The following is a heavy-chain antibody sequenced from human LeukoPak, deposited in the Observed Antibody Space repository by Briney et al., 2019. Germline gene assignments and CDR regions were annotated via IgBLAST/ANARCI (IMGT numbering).Heavy chain of an antibody. V-gene: IGHV4-59*01. CDR1: GGSIRGYY. CDR2: IYYTGST. Sequence: TSETLSLTCTVSGGSIRGYYWSWIRQPPGKGLEWIGYIYYTGSTNYNPSLKSRVTISVDTSKNQFPLKLSSVTAADTAAYYCARMSVTSLALYFDYWGQGTLVTVSS. D-gene: IGHD4-11*01. CDR3: ARMSVTSLALYFDY. J-gene: IGHJ4*02.